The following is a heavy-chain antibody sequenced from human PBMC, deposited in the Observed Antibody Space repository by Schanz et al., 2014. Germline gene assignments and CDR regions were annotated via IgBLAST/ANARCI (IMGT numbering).Heavy chain of an antibody. CDR3: ARDTTWRLDL. Sequence: QVQLQESGPGLVKPSQTLSLTCTVSGGSIRSGTYYWSWIRQPAGKALEWVGRVFPNGITNYNPSTKTRVPIPLDSSKNQFSLSLTSLTAADTAVYYCARDTTWRLDLWGRGTLVTVSS. CDR2: VFPNGIT. J-gene: IGHJ2*01. V-gene: IGHV4-61*02. CDR1: GGSIRSGTYY. D-gene: IGHD1-1*01.